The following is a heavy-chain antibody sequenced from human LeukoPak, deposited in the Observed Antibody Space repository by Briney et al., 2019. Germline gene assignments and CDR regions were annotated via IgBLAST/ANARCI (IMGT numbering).Heavy chain of an antibody. V-gene: IGHV1-2*02. Sequence: ASVKVSCKASGYTFTGYYMHWVRQAPGQGLEWMGWINPNSGGTNYAQKFQGRVTMTRDTSISTAYMELSRLRSDDTAVYYCARGGPYYYDSSGYWYFDLWGRGTLVTVSS. CDR3: ARGGPYYYDSSGYWYFDL. CDR1: GYTFTGYY. J-gene: IGHJ2*01. CDR2: INPNSGGT. D-gene: IGHD3-22*01.